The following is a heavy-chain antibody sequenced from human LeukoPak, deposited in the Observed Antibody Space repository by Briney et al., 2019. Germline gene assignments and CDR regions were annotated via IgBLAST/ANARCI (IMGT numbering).Heavy chain of an antibody. CDR3: ARLYNGRYGSTSLDAFDT. CDR2: IYPGDSDT. V-gene: IGHV5-51*01. Sequence: GESLKISCKGSGYSFTSYWIGWVRQMPGKGLEWMGIIYPGDSDTRYSPSFQGQVTISADKSISTAYLQWSSLKASDTAMYYCARLYNGRYGSTSLDAFDTWGQGTMVTVSS. CDR1: GYSFTSYW. J-gene: IGHJ3*02. D-gene: IGHD2-2*01.